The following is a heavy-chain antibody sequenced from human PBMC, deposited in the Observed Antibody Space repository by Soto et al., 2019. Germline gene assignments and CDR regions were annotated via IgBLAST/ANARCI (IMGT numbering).Heavy chain of an antibody. CDR2: ISYDGGNE. CDR3: AKDRYSGTYPTDFDY. J-gene: IGHJ4*02. V-gene: IGHV3-30*18. D-gene: IGHD1-26*01. Sequence: RRLSCAGSGFTFSSYGIHWVRQAPSKGLEWVALISYDGGNEKYTESVKDRFTISRDDSHNVAYLQMSSLRTEDTAMYYCAKDRYSGTYPTDFDYWGQGSLVTVSS. CDR1: GFTFSSYG.